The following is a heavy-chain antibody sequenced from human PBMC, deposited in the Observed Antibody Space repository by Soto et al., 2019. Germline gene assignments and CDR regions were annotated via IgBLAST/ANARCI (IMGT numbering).Heavy chain of an antibody. D-gene: IGHD3-10*01. CDR1: GGTFSSYA. CDR3: ARLYYGFDY. CDR2: FDPEDGET. V-gene: IGHV1-69*13. Sequence: SVKVSCKASGGTFSSYAISWVRQAPGQGLEWMGGFDPEDGETIYAQKFQGRVTITADESTSTAYMELSSLRSEDTAVYYCARLYYGFDYWGQGTLVTASS. J-gene: IGHJ4*02.